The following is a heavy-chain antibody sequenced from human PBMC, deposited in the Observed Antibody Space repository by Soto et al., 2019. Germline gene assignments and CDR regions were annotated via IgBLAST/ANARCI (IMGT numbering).Heavy chain of an antibody. CDR3: ARYSGYEGLRFDP. CDR1: GGSISSGDYY. V-gene: IGHV4-30-4*01. CDR2: IYYSGST. J-gene: IGHJ5*02. Sequence: QVQLQESGPGLVKPSQTLSLTCTVSGGSISSGDYYWSWIRQPPGKGLEWIGYIYYSGSTYYNPSLKSRVTISVDTSKTQFSLKLSSVTAAATAVYYCARYSGYEGLRFDPWGQGTLVTVSS. D-gene: IGHD5-12*01.